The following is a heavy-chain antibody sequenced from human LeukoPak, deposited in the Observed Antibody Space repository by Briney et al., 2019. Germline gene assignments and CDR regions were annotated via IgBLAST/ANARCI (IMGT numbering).Heavy chain of an antibody. D-gene: IGHD1-20*01. CDR2: IYHSGST. CDR3: ATSITGTTDY. J-gene: IGHJ4*02. V-gene: IGHV4-30-2*01. Sequence: PSETLSLTCTVSGGSISSGGYYWSWIRQPPGKGLEWIGYIYHSGSTYYNPPLKSRVTISVDRSKNQFSLKLSSVTAADTAVYYCATSITGTTDYWGQGTLVTVSS. CDR1: GGSISSGGYY.